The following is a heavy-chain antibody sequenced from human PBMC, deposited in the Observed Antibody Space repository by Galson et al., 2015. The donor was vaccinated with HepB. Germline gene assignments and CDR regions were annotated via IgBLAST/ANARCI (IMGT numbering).Heavy chain of an antibody. V-gene: IGHV3-30*18. CDR1: GFTFSSYG. Sequence: SLRLSCAASGFTFSSYGMHWVRQAPGKGLEWVAVISYDGSNKYYADSVKGRFTISRDNSKNTLYLQMNSLRAEDTAVYYCAKDLGYCSGGSCYSQYYYYYYGMDVWGQGTTVTVSS. CDR2: ISYDGSNK. CDR3: AKDLGYCSGGSCYSQYYYYYYGMDV. D-gene: IGHD2-15*01. J-gene: IGHJ6*02.